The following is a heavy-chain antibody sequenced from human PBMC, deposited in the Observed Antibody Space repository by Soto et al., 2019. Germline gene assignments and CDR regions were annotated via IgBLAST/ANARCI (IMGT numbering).Heavy chain of an antibody. V-gene: IGHV3-23*01. CDR1: GFTFSSDA. D-gene: IGHD6-19*01. CDR3: AKALGGAVAGTPIDAFDI. Sequence: GGSLRLSCTASGFTFSSDAMSWVRQAPGKGLEWVSAISGSGGSTYYADSVKGRFTISRDNSKNTLYLQMNSLRAEDTAVYYCAKALGGAVAGTPIDAFDIWGQGTMVTVSS. CDR2: ISGSGGST. J-gene: IGHJ3*02.